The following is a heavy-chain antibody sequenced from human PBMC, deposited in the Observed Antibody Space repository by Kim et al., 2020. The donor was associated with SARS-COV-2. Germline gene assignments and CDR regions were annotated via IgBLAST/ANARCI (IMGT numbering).Heavy chain of an antibody. V-gene: IGHV3-7*01. CDR2: IKQDGSEK. D-gene: IGHD3-3*01. Sequence: GGSLRLSCAASGFTFSSYWMSWVRQAPGKGLEWVANIKQDGSEKYYVDSVKGRFTISRDNAKNSLYLQMNSLRAEDTAVYYCARDYDFWSGWYYYYYMDVWGKGTTVTVSS. CDR3: ARDYDFWSGWYYYYYMDV. J-gene: IGHJ6*03. CDR1: GFTFSSYW.